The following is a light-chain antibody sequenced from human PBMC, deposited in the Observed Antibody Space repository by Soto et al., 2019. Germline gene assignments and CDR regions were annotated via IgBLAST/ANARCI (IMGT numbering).Light chain of an antibody. Sequence: QSALTQPRSVSGSPGQAVTISCTGTSHDVGGYNYVSWYQQHPGQAPKLMIYDVSKRPSGVPDRFSGSKSGNTASLTISGLQAEDEADYYCCSYAGSYWVFGGGTKLTVL. V-gene: IGLV2-11*01. J-gene: IGLJ3*02. CDR1: SHDVGGYNY. CDR3: CSYAGSYWV. CDR2: DVS.